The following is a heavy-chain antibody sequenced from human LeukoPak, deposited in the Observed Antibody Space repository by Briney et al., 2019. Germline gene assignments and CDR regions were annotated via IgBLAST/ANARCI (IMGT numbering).Heavy chain of an antibody. CDR3: ARVGSSSSWEGYYYMDV. D-gene: IGHD6-13*01. V-gene: IGHV4-59*12. CDR1: GGSISSYY. Sequence: SETLSLTCTVSGGSISSYYWSWIRQPPGKGLEWIGYIYHSGSTYYNPSLKSRVTISVDRSKNQLSLKLSSVTAADTAVYYCARVGSSSSWEGYYYMDVWGKGTTVTVSS. J-gene: IGHJ6*03. CDR2: IYHSGST.